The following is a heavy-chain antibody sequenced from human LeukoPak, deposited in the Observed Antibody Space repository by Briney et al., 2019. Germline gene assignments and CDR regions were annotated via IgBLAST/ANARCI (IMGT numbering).Heavy chain of an antibody. J-gene: IGHJ4*02. CDR1: GFTFSSYA. V-gene: IGHV3-23*01. CDR2: ISGGGGST. D-gene: IGHD6-13*01. Sequence: GGSLRLSCAASGFTFSSYAMSWVRQAPGKGLEWVSAISGGGGSTYYADSVKGRFTISRDNSKNTLYLQMNSLRAEDTAVYYCAKSQYSSSWYGSYWGQGTLVTVSS. CDR3: AKSQYSSSWYGSY.